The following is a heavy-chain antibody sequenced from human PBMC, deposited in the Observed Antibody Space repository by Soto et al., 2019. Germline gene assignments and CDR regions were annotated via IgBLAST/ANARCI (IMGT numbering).Heavy chain of an antibody. CDR1: GGSISSYY. J-gene: IGHJ6*02. Sequence: SETLSLTCTVSGGSISSYYWSWIRQPPGKGLEWIGYIYYSGITNYNPSLKSRVTISVDTSKNQFSLKLSSVTAADTAVYYCARGRGSGSSFYYYGMDVWGQGTTVTVSS. CDR3: ARGRGSGSSFYYYGMDV. D-gene: IGHD3-10*01. V-gene: IGHV4-59*01. CDR2: IYYSGIT.